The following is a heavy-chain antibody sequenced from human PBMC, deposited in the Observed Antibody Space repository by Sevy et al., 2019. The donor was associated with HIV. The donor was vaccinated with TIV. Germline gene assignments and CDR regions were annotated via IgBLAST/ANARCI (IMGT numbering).Heavy chain of an antibody. Sequence: GESLKISCAASGFTFSDYYMSWIRQAPGKGLEWISYISSSGSAIYYADSVKGRFTISRDNAKNSLYLQMNSLTAEDTAVYYCARITGWRFDYWGQGTLVTVSS. V-gene: IGHV3-11*04. D-gene: IGHD6-19*01. CDR2: ISSSGSAI. CDR3: ARITGWRFDY. J-gene: IGHJ4*02. CDR1: GFTFSDYY.